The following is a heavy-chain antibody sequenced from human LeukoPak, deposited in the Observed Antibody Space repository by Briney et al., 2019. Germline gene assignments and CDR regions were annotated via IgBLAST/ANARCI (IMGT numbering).Heavy chain of an antibody. CDR3: ARVSSAYQLLGWFDP. CDR2: IIPIFGTA. Sequence: SVKVSCKASGGTFSSYAISWVRQAPGQGLEWMGGIIPIFGTANYAQKFQGRVTITADESTSTAYMELGSLRSEDTAVYYCARVSSAYQLLGWFDPWGQGTLVTVSS. V-gene: IGHV1-69*13. CDR1: GGTFSSYA. D-gene: IGHD2-2*01. J-gene: IGHJ5*02.